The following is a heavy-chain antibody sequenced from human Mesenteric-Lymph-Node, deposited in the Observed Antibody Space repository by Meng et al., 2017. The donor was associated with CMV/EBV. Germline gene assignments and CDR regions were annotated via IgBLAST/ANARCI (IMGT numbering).Heavy chain of an antibody. J-gene: IGHJ4*02. CDR1: GYTLTDYY. V-gene: IGHV1-2*02. Sequence: ASVKVSCKASGYTLTDYYMHWVRQAPGQGLEWMGWIDPNSGGTNYAQRFEGRVTMTRDMSISTAYMELSRLRSDDTAVYYCAKSPLKTAMPSHYYDSSGFQHCFDYWGQGTLVTVSS. D-gene: IGHD3-22*01. CDR2: IDPNSGGT. CDR3: AKSPLKTAMPSHYYDSSGFQHCFDY.